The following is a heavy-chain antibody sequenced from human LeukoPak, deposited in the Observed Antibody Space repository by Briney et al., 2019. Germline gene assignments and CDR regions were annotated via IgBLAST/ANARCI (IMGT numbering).Heavy chain of an antibody. J-gene: IGHJ3*02. D-gene: IGHD4-23*01. CDR3: ARGDGGNPWDAFDI. Sequence: ASVKVSCKASGYTFSKFGIAWVRQAPGQGLEWMGWISGNNNNTQSAQDLQGRVTVTTDRSTSTAYMELRSLRHDDTAVYYCARGDGGNPWDAFDIWGQGTMVTVSS. V-gene: IGHV1-18*01. CDR2: ISGNNNNT. CDR1: GYTFSKFG.